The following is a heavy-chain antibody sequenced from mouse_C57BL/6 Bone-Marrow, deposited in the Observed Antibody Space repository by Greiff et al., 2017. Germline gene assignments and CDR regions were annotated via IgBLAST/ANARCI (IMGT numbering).Heavy chain of an antibody. CDR2: IYPGSGST. Sequence: QVQLQQPVAELVKPGASVKMSCKASGYTFTSYWITWVKQRPGQGLEWIGDIYPGSGSTNYNEKFKSKATLTVDTSSSTAYMQLSSLTSEDSAVYYCAILLLRFYYAMDYWGQGTSVTVSS. D-gene: IGHD1-1*01. J-gene: IGHJ4*01. V-gene: IGHV1-55*01. CDR3: AILLLRFYYAMDY. CDR1: GYTFTSYW.